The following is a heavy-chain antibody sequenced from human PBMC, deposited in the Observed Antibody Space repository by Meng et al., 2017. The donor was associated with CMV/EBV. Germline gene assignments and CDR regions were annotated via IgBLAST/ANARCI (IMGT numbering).Heavy chain of an antibody. J-gene: IGHJ5*02. CDR1: GGSISSSSYY. CDR2: IYYSGST. V-gene: IGHV4-39*07. D-gene: IGHD2-15*01. CDR3: ARDRWLLNNWFDP. Sequence: SETLSLTCTVSGGSISSSSYYWGWIRQPPGKGLEWIGSIYYSGSTYYNPSLKSRVTKSVDTSKNQFSLKLSSVTAADTAVYYCARDRWLLNNWFDPWGQGTLVTVSS.